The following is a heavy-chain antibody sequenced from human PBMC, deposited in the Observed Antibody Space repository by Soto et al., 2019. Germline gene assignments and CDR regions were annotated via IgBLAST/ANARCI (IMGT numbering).Heavy chain of an antibody. D-gene: IGHD1-26*01. V-gene: IGHV4-61*01. J-gene: IGHJ4*02. CDR2: MHYSGST. CDR1: VGSVTSTSYY. Sequence: PSETLSLTCTVSVGSVTSTSYYWSWIRQPPGKGLEWIGYMHYSGSTNYHASLKSRVTISVDTSKNQFSLKLSSVTAADTGVYYCARAWEPLYFDYWGQGDLVTVS. CDR3: ARAWEPLYFDY.